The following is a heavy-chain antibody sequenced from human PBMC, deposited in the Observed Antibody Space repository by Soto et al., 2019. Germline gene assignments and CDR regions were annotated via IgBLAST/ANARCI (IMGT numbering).Heavy chain of an antibody. CDR1: GYTFTGYY. D-gene: IGHD6-6*01. J-gene: IGHJ6*02. Sequence: ASVKVSCKASGYTFTGYYMHWVRQAPGQGLEWMGWINPNSGGTNYAQKFQGRVTMTRDTSISTAYMELSRLRSDDTAVYYCARGRRIAARPEPLMDVWGQGTTVTVSS. CDR3: ARGRRIAARPEPLMDV. V-gene: IGHV1-2*02. CDR2: INPNSGGT.